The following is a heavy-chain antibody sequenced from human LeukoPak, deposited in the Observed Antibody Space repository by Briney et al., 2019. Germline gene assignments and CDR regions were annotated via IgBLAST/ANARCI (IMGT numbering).Heavy chain of an antibody. J-gene: IGHJ4*02. Sequence: SETLSLTCTVSGGSISSYYWSWIRQPPGKGLEWIGYIYYSGSTNYNPSLKSRVTISVDTSKNQFSLKLSSVTAADTAVYYCTRDRVSVAVSDFWGQGTLVTVSS. CDR1: GGSISSYY. V-gene: IGHV4-59*01. CDR3: TRDRVSVAVSDF. D-gene: IGHD6-19*01. CDR2: IYYSGST.